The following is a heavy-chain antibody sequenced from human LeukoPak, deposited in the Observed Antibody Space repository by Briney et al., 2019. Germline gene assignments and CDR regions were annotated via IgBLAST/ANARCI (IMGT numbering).Heavy chain of an antibody. D-gene: IGHD3-10*01. Sequence: PSETLSLTCTVSGGSISSSSYYWGWIRQPPGKGLEWIGYIYYGGSTNYNPSLKSRVTISVDTSKNQFSLKLSSVTAADTAVYYCARSRYGSGPDDAFDIWGQGTMVTVSS. CDR2: IYYGGST. CDR3: ARSRYGSGPDDAFDI. J-gene: IGHJ3*02. V-gene: IGHV4-61*05. CDR1: GGSISSSSYY.